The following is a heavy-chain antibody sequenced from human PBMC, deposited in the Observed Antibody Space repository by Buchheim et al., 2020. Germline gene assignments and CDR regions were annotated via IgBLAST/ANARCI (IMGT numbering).Heavy chain of an antibody. CDR2: ISGSGGST. D-gene: IGHD2-15*01. CDR1: GFTFSSYA. Sequence: EVQLLESGGGLVQPGGSLRLSCAASGFTFSSYAMSWVRQAPGKGLEWVSAISGSGGSTYYADSVKGRFTISRDNSKNTLYPQMNGLRAEDTAVYYCAKGWRGPRMNYYYYMDVWGKGTT. CDR3: AKGWRGPRMNYYYYMDV. J-gene: IGHJ6*03. V-gene: IGHV3-23*01.